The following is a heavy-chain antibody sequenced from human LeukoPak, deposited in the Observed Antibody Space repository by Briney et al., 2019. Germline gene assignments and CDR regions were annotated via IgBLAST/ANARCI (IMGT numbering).Heavy chain of an antibody. V-gene: IGHV3-48*03. CDR1: GFTFSSYE. D-gene: IGHD1-1*01. CDR3: ARGTGTTAYFDY. J-gene: IGHJ4*02. CDR2: ISSSGSPI. Sequence: GGSLRLSCAASGFTFSSYEMNWVRQAPGKGLEWVSYISSSGSPIYYADSVKGRFTISRDNAKNSLYLQVNSLRAEDTAVYYCARGTGTTAYFDYWGQGTLVTVSS.